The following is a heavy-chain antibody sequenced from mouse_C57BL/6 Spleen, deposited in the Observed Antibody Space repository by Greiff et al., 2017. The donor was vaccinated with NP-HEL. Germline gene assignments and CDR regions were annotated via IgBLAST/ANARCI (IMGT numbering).Heavy chain of an antibody. CDR3: ARSIYYYGYWYFDV. CDR1: GFTFSSYT. V-gene: IGHV5-9*01. Sequence: EVQVVESGGGLVKPGGSLKLSCAASGFTFSSYTMSWVRQTPEKRLEWVATISGGGGNTYYPDSVKGRFTISRDNAKNTLYLQMSSLRSEDTALYYGARSIYYYGYWYFDVWGTGTTVTVSS. CDR2: ISGGGGNT. J-gene: IGHJ1*03. D-gene: IGHD1-1*01.